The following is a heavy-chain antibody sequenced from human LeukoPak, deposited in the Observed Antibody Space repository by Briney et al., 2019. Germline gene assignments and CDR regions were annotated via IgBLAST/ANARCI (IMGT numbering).Heavy chain of an antibody. V-gene: IGHV4-61*01. Sequence: PSETLSLTCTVSGGSVSSDSYYWSWLRQPPGRGLEWIGYMYYSGSTNYNPSLKSRVTMSLNTSENQISLKLSSVTAADTAVYYCARDRARAFDIWGHGTMVTVSS. CDR1: GGSVSSDSYY. CDR2: MYYSGST. J-gene: IGHJ3*02. CDR3: ARDRARAFDI.